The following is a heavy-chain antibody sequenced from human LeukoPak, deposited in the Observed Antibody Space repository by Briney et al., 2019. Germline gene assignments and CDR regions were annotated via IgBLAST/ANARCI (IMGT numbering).Heavy chain of an antibody. V-gene: IGHV1-18*01. Sequence: ASVKVSCKASGYTFTSYGISWVRQAPGQGLEWMGWISAYNGNTNYAQKLQGRVTMTTDTSTSTAYMELRSLRSDDTAVYYCARDGKYSSGWGPYYYYGMDVWGQGTTVTVSS. D-gene: IGHD6-19*01. CDR1: GYTFTSYG. J-gene: IGHJ6*02. CDR2: ISAYNGNT. CDR3: ARDGKYSSGWGPYYYYGMDV.